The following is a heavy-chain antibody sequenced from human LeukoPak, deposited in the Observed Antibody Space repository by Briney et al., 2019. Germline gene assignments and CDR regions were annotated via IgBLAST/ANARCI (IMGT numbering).Heavy chain of an antibody. J-gene: IGHJ3*02. V-gene: IGHV3-48*03. CDR3: ARGIFDI. Sequence: PGGSLSLSCAASGFTFSSYEMNWVRQAPGKGLEFVSHISSGGTVIYYADSVKGRFTISRDNAKNSLDLHMNSLRAEDTAVYYCARGIFDIWGQGTMVTVSS. CDR2: ISSGGTVI. CDR1: GFTFSSYE.